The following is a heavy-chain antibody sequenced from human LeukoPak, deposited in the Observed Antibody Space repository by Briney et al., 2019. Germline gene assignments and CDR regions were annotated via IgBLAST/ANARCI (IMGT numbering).Heavy chain of an antibody. V-gene: IGHV1-69*13. Sequence: GASVKVSCKASRCTFSSYTIAWVRQAPGQGLEWLGGIIPFCGSANYAQKFQGRGTITADESTSTAFMELSSLRSEDTAVYYCATPSTGTTTPGEYYFDSWGQGTLVTVSS. CDR2: IIPFCGSA. D-gene: IGHD1-1*01. CDR1: RCTFSSYT. CDR3: ATPSTGTTTPGEYYFDS. J-gene: IGHJ4*02.